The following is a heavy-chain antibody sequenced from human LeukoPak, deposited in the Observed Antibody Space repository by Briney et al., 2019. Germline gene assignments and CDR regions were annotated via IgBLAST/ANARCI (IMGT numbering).Heavy chain of an antibody. CDR1: GLTLSRYA. J-gene: IGHJ4*02. CDR2: ISASGDST. Sequence: GGSLRLSCAASGLTLSRYAMTWVRQAPGKGLEWVSAISASGDSTYYADSVKGRFTISRDNSEDTLYLQMNSLIAEDTAMYYCANTYYFDYWGQGTLVTVSS. V-gene: IGHV3-23*01. CDR3: ANTYYFDY.